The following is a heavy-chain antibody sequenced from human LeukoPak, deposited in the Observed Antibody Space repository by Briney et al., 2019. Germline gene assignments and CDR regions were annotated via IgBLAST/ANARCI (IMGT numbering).Heavy chain of an antibody. J-gene: IGHJ2*01. V-gene: IGHV3-30*14. Sequence: PGRSLRLSCAASGFSFSNYAMHWVRQAPGKGLEWVALISYDGSNKYYSDSVKGRFTISRENAKNSLYLQMNSLRAGDTAVYYCARAAYSSTWYSRYFDLWGRGTLVTVSS. CDR2: ISYDGSNK. CDR3: ARAAYSSTWYSRYFDL. CDR1: GFSFSNYA. D-gene: IGHD6-13*01.